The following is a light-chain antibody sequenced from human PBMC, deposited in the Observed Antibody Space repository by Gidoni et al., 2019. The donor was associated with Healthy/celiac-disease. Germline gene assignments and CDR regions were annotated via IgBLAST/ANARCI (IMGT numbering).Light chain of an antibody. CDR2: WAS. CDR3: QQYYSTPIT. Sequence: DIVMTQSADSMAVSLGERATSNCKSSQSVLYSSNNKNYLVWYQQKPGQPPKLLISWASTRESGVPARFSGSGSGTDFTLTIISLQAEDVAVYYCQQYYSTPITFGPGTKVDIK. J-gene: IGKJ3*01. CDR1: QSVLYSSNNKNY. V-gene: IGKV4-1*01.